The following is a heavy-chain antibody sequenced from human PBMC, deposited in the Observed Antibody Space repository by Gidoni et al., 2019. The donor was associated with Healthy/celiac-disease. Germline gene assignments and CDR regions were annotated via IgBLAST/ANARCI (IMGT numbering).Heavy chain of an antibody. CDR1: GYTFTGYY. V-gene: IGHV1-2*02. CDR2: INPNSGGT. J-gene: IGHJ4*02. D-gene: IGHD3-22*01. CDR3: ANYASSGYPIG. Sequence: QVQLVQAGAEVKKPGASVKVSCKASGYTFTGYYMHWVRQAPGQGLEWMGWINPNSGGTTSAQKFPGRVTMTRDTSISTAYMELSSLRSDDTAVYYCANYASSGYPIGWGQGTLVTVSS.